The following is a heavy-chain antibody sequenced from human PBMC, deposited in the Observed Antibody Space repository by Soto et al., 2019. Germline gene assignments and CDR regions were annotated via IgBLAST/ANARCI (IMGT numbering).Heavy chain of an antibody. D-gene: IGHD3-16*01. J-gene: IGHJ5*02. Sequence: SETLSRTCAVYGGSFSGYYWSLIRQPPGKGLEWIGEINHVGSTNYNPSLKSRVTMPVDTSQNQFSLRLISVTAADTAMYFCVRIRYQLPSSVLWLDPWGQGTPVTV. CDR2: INHVGST. CDR1: GGSFSGYY. V-gene: IGHV4-34*01. CDR3: VRIRYQLPSSVLWLDP.